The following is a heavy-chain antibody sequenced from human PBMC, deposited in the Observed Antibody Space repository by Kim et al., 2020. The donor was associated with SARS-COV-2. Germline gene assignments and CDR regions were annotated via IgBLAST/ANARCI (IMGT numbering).Heavy chain of an antibody. J-gene: IGHJ4*02. CDR2: ISSGSSTI. CDR3: VRDLHGSFDY. CDR1: GFTFSSHS. V-gene: IGHV3-48*02. Sequence: GGSLRLSCAASGFTFSSHSMNWVRQAPGKGPEWVSYISSGSSTIHYADSVKGRFAISRDNAKNSLYLQMNSLRDEDTAVYYCVRDLHGSFDYWGQGTLVTVSS.